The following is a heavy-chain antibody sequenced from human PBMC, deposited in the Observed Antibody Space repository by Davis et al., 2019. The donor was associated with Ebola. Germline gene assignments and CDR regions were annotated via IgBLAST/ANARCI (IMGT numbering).Heavy chain of an antibody. Sequence: AASVKVSCKASGYTFTSYDINWVRQATGQGLEWMGWMNPNSGNTGYAQKFQGRVTMTRNTSISTAYMELSSLRSEDTAIYYCARDVVVPAAMHGYYYYYGMDVWGQGTTVTVSS. V-gene: IGHV1-8*01. CDR1: GYTFTSYD. CDR3: ARDVVVPAAMHGYYYYYGMDV. J-gene: IGHJ6*02. D-gene: IGHD2-2*01. CDR2: MNPNSGNT.